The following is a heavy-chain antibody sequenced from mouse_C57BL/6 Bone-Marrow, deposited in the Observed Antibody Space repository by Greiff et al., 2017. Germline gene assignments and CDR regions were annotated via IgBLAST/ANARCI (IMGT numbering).Heavy chain of an antibody. CDR2: FHPYNDDT. CDR3: ARGGNYGGYYFDY. Sequence: QVQLKESGAELVKPGASVKMSCKASGYTFTTYPIEWMKQNHGKSLEWIGNFHPYNDDTKYNEKFKGKATLTVEKSSSTVYLELSRLTSEDSAVYYCARGGNYGGYYFDYWGQGTTLTVSS. D-gene: IGHD2-4*01. J-gene: IGHJ2*01. CDR1: GYTFTTYP. V-gene: IGHV1-47*01.